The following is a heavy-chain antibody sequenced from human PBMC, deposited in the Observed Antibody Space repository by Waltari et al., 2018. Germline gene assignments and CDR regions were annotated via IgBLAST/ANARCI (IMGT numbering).Heavy chain of an antibody. Sequence: QVQLVQSETEVMKPGASVKVSCKASGYTVTSHSNTWVRQAPGQGPEWMGWVRRFNGETTYAQKIQGRVTMTTDASTDTAYMELRNLRTDDTAVYYCARDYCSGSACSLDFWGQGTLVTVSS. CDR1: GYTVTSHS. D-gene: IGHD2-15*01. J-gene: IGHJ4*02. CDR2: VRRFNGET. CDR3: ARDYCSGSACSLDF. V-gene: IGHV1-18*04.